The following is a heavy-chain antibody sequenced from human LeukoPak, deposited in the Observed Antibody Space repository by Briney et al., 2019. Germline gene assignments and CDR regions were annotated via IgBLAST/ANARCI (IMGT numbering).Heavy chain of an antibody. CDR2: IEPDGSGK. D-gene: IGHD1-1*01. V-gene: IGHV3-7*01. CDR3: VTSWVRQQRDF. Sequence: GGTLRLSCAASGYSFRDYWMSWVSQAPGKGLEWVADIEPDGSGKTYVDSVKGGFTISRDNAQQSLYLQTDTLTSEATAVYSCVTSWVRQQRDFWGQGTLVTVSS. CDR1: GYSFRDYW. J-gene: IGHJ4*02.